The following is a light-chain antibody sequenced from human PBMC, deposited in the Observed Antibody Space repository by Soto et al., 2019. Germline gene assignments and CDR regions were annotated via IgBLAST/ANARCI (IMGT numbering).Light chain of an antibody. V-gene: IGKV3-20*01. CDR1: QSVSSSY. J-gene: IGKJ2*01. CDR3: QQYGSSRYT. CDR2: GAS. Sequence: EIVLTQSPGTLSLSPGERATLSCRASQSVSSSYLAWYQQKPGQAPRLLIYGASSRATGIPDRLSGSGSGTDFTLTISRLEPEDFAVYYCQQYGSSRYTFGQVTTLEIK.